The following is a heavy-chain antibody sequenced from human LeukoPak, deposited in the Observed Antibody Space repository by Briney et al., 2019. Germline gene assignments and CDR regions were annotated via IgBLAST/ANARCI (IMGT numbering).Heavy chain of an antibody. V-gene: IGHV4-30-2*01. CDR2: IYHSGST. CDR1: GGSISSGGYY. D-gene: IGHD6-6*01. J-gene: IGHJ4*02. Sequence: PSETLSLTCTVSGGSISSGGYYWSWIRQPPGKGLEWIGYIYHSGSTYYNPSLKSRVTISVDRSKNQFSLKLSSVTAADTAVYYCAREGPSWLEYSSSYWGQGTLVTVSS. CDR3: AREGPSWLEYSSSY.